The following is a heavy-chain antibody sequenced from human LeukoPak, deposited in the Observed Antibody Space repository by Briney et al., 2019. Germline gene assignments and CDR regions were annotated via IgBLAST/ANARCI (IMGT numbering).Heavy chain of an antibody. J-gene: IGHJ2*01. CDR3: ARLKTYYDILTGYYPPYWYFDL. D-gene: IGHD3-9*01. Sequence: SETLSLTCTVCGGSTNSHYWTWIRQPAGKGLEWIGRIWSSGGLWSSGGTNYNPSLTSRITISVDTSKNQFSLKLSSVTAADTAVYYCARLKTYYDILTGYYPPYWYFDLWGRGTLVTVSS. CDR2: IWSSGGLWSSGGT. V-gene: IGHV4-4*07. CDR1: GGSTNSHY.